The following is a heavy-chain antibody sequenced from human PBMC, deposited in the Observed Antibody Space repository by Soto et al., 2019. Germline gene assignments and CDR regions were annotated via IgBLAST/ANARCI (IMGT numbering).Heavy chain of an antibody. CDR3: ARPLLTGDGGEFDY. D-gene: IGHD7-27*01. CDR1: GGSISSSSYY. J-gene: IGHJ4*02. Sequence: QLQLQESGPGLVKPSETLSLTCTVSGGSISSSSYYWGWIRQPPGKGLEWIGSIYYSGSTYYNPSLKSRVTISVDTSKNQFSLKLSSVAAADTAVYYCARPLLTGDGGEFDYWGQGTLVTVSS. V-gene: IGHV4-39*01. CDR2: IYYSGST.